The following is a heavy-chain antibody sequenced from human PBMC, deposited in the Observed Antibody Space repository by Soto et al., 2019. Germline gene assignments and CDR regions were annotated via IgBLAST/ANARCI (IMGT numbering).Heavy chain of an antibody. D-gene: IGHD6-19*01. CDR2: ISYDETAT. CDR3: VKGSEWLVTWDFDY. J-gene: IGHJ4*02. CDR1: GFTFSGYG. V-gene: IGHV3-30*18. Sequence: QVQLVESGGGVVQPGTSLRLSCAASGFTFSGYGVHWVRQAPGKGLEWVATISYDETATYYSDSVKGRFTISRDNSKNTLFLQMNSLRAEDTAMYYCVKGSEWLVTWDFDYWGQGTLVTVSS.